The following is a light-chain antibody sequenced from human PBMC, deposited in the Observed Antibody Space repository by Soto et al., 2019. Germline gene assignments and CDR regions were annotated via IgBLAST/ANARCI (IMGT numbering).Light chain of an antibody. V-gene: IGKV1-9*01. J-gene: IGKJ2*01. CDR2: AAS. CDR3: QQVNSHSYT. Sequence: DIQLTQSPSFLSASVGDRVTITCRASQAINNYLAWYQQSPGKAPKLLIYAASTLRSGVPSRFSGSGSGTEFTLTVSSLQPEDFATYYCQQVNSHSYTFGQGTKLEIK. CDR1: QAINNY.